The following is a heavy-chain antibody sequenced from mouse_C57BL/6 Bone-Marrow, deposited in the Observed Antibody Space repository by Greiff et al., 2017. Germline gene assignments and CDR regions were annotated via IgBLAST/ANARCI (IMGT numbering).Heavy chain of an antibody. V-gene: IGHV1-58*01. CDR2: IYIGTGYT. D-gene: IGHD2-4*01. J-gene: IGHJ4*01. Sequence: VQLQQSGAELVRPGSSVKMSCKTSGYTFTSYGINWVKQRPGQGLEWIGYIYIGTGYTEYNEKFKGKATLTSDTSSSTAYMQLSSLTSEDSAIYFCARYGRLRPPYAMDYWGQGTSVTVSS. CDR1: GYTFTSYG. CDR3: ARYGRLRPPYAMDY.